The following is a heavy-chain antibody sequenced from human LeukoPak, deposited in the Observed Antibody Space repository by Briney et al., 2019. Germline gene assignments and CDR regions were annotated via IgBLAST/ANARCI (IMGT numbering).Heavy chain of an antibody. CDR1: GGSISSASYY. CDR2: SYYTGTT. Sequence: SETLSLTCTVSGGSISSASYYWGWIRQPPGKGLEWIGSSYYTGTTYYNPSLKSRVTIALDTSKDHFSLKLTSVTAADTAVYYCARQPALSSCSGGTCWFDPWGQGILVTVSS. D-gene: IGHD2-15*01. V-gene: IGHV4-39*01. CDR3: ARQPALSSCSGGTCWFDP. J-gene: IGHJ5*02.